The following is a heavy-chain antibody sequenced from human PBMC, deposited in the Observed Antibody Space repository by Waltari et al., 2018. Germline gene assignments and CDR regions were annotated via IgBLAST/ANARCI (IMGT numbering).Heavy chain of an antibody. Sequence: EVQLVESGGGLVQPGGSLRLSCAASGFTFSSYEMNWVRQAPGKGLEWVSYISSSGSTIYYADAGKGRCTISRDNAKNSLYLQMNSLRAEDTAVYYCARGFGWELPYWGQGTLVTVSS. CDR2: ISSSGSTI. V-gene: IGHV3-48*03. CDR1: GFTFSSYE. J-gene: IGHJ4*02. D-gene: IGHD1-26*01. CDR3: ARGFGWELPY.